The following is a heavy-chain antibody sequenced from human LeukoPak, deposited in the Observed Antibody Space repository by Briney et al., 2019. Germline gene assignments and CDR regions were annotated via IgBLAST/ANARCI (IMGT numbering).Heavy chain of an antibody. Sequence: GGSLRLSCAASGFIFSDYYMSWIRQAPGKGLEWVSYISGSGSTIYYADSVKGRFTISRDNAKNSLYLQMNSLRAEDTAVYYCARGLNRGIFGVVRFPDAFDIWGQGTMVTVSS. CDR2: ISGSGSTI. CDR3: ARGLNRGIFGVVRFPDAFDI. D-gene: IGHD3-3*01. CDR1: GFIFSDYY. J-gene: IGHJ3*02. V-gene: IGHV3-11*04.